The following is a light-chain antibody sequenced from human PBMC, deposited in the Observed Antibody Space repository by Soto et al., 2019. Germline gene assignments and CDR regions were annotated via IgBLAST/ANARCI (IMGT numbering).Light chain of an antibody. CDR1: QSVSSY. Sequence: EIVLTQSPATLSLSPGERATLSCRASQSVSSYLAWYQQKPGQAPRLPIYVASSRASGTPDRFSGSGSGTDFTLTISRLEPEDFAVYYCQQYGSLSWTFGQGTKVDIK. V-gene: IGKV3-20*01. J-gene: IGKJ1*01. CDR3: QQYGSLSWT. CDR2: VAS.